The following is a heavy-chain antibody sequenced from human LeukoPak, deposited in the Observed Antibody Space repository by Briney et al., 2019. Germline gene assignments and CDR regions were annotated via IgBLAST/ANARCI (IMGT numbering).Heavy chain of an antibody. CDR3: ARSFSCSSTSCPLDY. J-gene: IGHJ4*02. D-gene: IGHD2-2*01. CDR1: GGSFSGYY. CDR2: INHSGST. V-gene: IGHV4-34*01. Sequence: PSVTLSLACAVYGGSFSGYYWSWIRQPPGKGLEWIGEINHSGSTNYNPSLKSRVTISVDTSKNQFSLKLSSVTAADTAVYYCARSFSCSSTSCPLDYWGQGTLVTVSS.